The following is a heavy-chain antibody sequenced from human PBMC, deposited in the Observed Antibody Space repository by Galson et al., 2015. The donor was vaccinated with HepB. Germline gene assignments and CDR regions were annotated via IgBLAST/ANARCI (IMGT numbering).Heavy chain of an antibody. D-gene: IGHD3-22*01. Sequence: SVKVSCKASGYTFTGYYMHWVRQAPGQGLEWMGWINTNTGNPTYAQGFTGRFVFSLDTSVSTAYLQISSLKAEDTAVYYCARDWGNRVVSSGYLDPDYWGQGTLVTVSS. CDR1: GYTFTGYY. V-gene: IGHV7-4-1*02. J-gene: IGHJ4*02. CDR2: INTNTGNP. CDR3: ARDWGNRVVSSGYLDPDY.